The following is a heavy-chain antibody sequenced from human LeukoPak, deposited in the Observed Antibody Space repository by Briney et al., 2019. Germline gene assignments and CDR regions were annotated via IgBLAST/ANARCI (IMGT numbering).Heavy chain of an antibody. D-gene: IGHD4-23*01. Sequence: GGSLRLSCAASGFTFSSYEMNWVRQAPGKGLEWVSYISSSGSTIYYADSVKGRFTISRDNSKNTLYLQMNSLRAEDTAVYYCARDTGAVGYFDYWGQGTLVTVSS. CDR3: ARDTGAVGYFDY. V-gene: IGHV3-48*03. CDR1: GFTFSSYE. CDR2: ISSSGSTI. J-gene: IGHJ4*02.